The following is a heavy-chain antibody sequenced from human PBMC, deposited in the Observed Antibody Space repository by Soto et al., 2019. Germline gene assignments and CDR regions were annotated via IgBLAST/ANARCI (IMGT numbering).Heavy chain of an antibody. Sequence: QVQLVESGGGVVQPGRSLRLSCAASGFTFSSYGMHWVRQAPGKGLEWVAVIWYDGSNKYYADSVKGRFTISRDNSKNTLYLQMNSLRAEDTAVYYCARDLSSTVTTPFFDYWGQGTLVTVSS. V-gene: IGHV3-33*01. J-gene: IGHJ4*02. D-gene: IGHD4-17*01. CDR1: GFTFSSYG. CDR3: ARDLSSTVTTPFFDY. CDR2: IWYDGSNK.